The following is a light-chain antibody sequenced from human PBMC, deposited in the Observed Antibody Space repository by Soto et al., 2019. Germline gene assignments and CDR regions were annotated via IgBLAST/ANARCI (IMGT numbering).Light chain of an antibody. J-gene: IGLJ1*01. CDR3: CSYAGSGTDNYV. V-gene: IGLV2-23*01. Sequence: QSVLTQPASVSGSPGQSITISCTGTSSDIGTYNLVSWYQHYPGKAPKLMIYVGIKRPSGVSNRFSGSKSGNTAFLTISGLQAEDEADYYCCSYAGSGTDNYVFGSGTKLTVL. CDR2: VGI. CDR1: SSDIGTYNL.